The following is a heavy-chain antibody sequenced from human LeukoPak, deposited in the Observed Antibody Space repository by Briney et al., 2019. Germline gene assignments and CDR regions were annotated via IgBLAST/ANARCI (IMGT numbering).Heavy chain of an antibody. CDR2: IKQDGSEK. CDR3: ARRGYFEFWSGYFQRLEGWFDP. Sequence: GGSLRLSCAASGFRFSSCWMTWVRQAPGKGLEWVANIKQDGSEKYYVDSVKGRFTVSRDNAKNSLYLEMNSLRAEDTAVYYCARRGYFEFWSGYFQRLEGWFDPWGQGTLVTVSS. V-gene: IGHV3-7*01. CDR1: GFRFSSCW. D-gene: IGHD3-3*01. J-gene: IGHJ5*02.